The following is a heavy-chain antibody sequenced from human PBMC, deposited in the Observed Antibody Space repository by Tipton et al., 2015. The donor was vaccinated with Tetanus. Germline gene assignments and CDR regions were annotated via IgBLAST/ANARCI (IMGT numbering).Heavy chain of an antibody. CDR2: IITSGGRT. D-gene: IGHD2-15*01. CDR1: GFTFKNYA. CDR3: ARRGCRGGSCFISPNYGMDV. Sequence: LRLSCAASGFTFKNYAMNWVRQGPSKGLEWISSIITSGGRTYYAESVEGRFTIARDNSKNTLYLQIDSLRAEDTAIYYCARRGCRGGSCFISPNYGMDVWGQGTTVAVSS. J-gene: IGHJ6*02. V-gene: IGHV3-23*01.